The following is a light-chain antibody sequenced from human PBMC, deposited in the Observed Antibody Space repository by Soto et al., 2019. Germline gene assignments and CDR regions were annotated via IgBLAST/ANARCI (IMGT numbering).Light chain of an antibody. CDR1: SSDVGGYNY. CDR2: EVI. CDR3: ASYAGIITF. Sequence: QSALTQPPSASGSPGQSVTISCTGSSSDVGGYNYVSWYQQHPGKVPRLIIYEVIKRPSGVPDRFSGSKSGNTASLTVSGLQAEDEADYYCASYAGIITFFGGGTKVTVL. V-gene: IGLV2-8*01. J-gene: IGLJ2*01.